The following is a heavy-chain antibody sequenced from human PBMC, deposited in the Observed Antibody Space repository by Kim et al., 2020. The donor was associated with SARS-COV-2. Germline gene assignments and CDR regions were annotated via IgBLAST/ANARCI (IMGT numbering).Heavy chain of an antibody. CDR1: GFTFSSYS. Sequence: GGSLRLSCAASGFTFSSYSMNWVRQAPGKGLEWVSSISSSSSYIYYADSVKGRFTISRDNAKNSLYLQMNSLRAEDTAVYYCARDYSSGWGPHDAFDIWGQGTMVTVSS. CDR2: ISSSSSYI. J-gene: IGHJ3*02. CDR3: ARDYSSGWGPHDAFDI. D-gene: IGHD6-19*01. V-gene: IGHV3-21*01.